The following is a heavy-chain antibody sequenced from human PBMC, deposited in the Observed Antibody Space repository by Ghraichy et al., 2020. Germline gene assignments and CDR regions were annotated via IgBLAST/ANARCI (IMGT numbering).Heavy chain of an antibody. Sequence: GGSLRLSCAASGFTFSSYEMNWVRQAPGKGLEWVSYISSSGSTIYYADSVKGRFTISRDNAKNSLYLQMNSLRAEDTAVYYCAREGRYYDSSGPGGSGGFDPWGQGTLVTVS. D-gene: IGHD3-22*01. V-gene: IGHV3-48*03. CDR3: AREGRYYDSSGPGGSGGFDP. CDR1: GFTFSSYE. J-gene: IGHJ5*02. CDR2: ISSSGSTI.